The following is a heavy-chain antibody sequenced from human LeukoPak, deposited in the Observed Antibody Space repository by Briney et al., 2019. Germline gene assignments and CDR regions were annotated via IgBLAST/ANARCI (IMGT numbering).Heavy chain of an antibody. Sequence: VASVKVSCKASGYTFTNYGISWVRQAPGQGLEWMGWISPYNDYTNYAQKLQGRVTMTTDTSTCTGYMELRSLRSDDTAVYYCARWYCSSTSCYAGAFDMWGQGTMVTVSS. CDR2: ISPYNDYT. J-gene: IGHJ3*02. D-gene: IGHD2-2*01. V-gene: IGHV1-18*04. CDR1: GYTFTNYG. CDR3: ARWYCSSTSCYAGAFDM.